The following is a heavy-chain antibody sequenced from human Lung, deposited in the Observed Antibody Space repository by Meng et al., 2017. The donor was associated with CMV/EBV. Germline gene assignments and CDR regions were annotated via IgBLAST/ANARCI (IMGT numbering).Heavy chain of an antibody. CDR2: IIPILGIA. D-gene: IGHD1-14*01. CDR1: GGTFSSYT. CDR3: ARVGRNSYGMDV. J-gene: IGHJ6*02. V-gene: IGHV1-69*02. Sequence: SVXVSXKASGGTFSSYTISWVRQAPGQGLEWMGRIIPILGIANYAQKFQGRVTITADKSTSTAYMELSSLRPEDTAVYYCARVGRNSYGMDVWGQGTTVTVPS.